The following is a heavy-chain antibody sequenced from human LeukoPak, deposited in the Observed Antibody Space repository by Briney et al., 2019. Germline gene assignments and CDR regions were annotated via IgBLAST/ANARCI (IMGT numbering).Heavy chain of an antibody. V-gene: IGHV4-34*01. CDR3: ARVIVVVVAATWWFDP. J-gene: IGHJ5*02. CDR1: GGSFSGYY. CDR2: INHSGST. Sequence: SETLSLTCAVYGGSFSGYYWSWIRQPPGKGLEWIGEINHSGSTNYNPSLKSRVTISVDTSKNQFSLKLSSVTAADTAVYYCARVIVVVVAATWWFDPWGQGTLVTVSS. D-gene: IGHD2-15*01.